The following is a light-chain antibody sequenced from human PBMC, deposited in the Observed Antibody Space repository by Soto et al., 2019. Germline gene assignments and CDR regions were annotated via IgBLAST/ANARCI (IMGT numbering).Light chain of an antibody. V-gene: IGLV2-23*02. Sequence: QSVLTQPASVSGSPGQSITISCTGTSSDVGSYNLVSWCQQHPGKAPKLMIYEVSKRPSGVSNRFSGSKSANTASLTISGLQADDEADYYCCSYGGRSTYVFGTGTKLTVL. CDR2: EVS. J-gene: IGLJ1*01. CDR1: SSDVGSYNL. CDR3: CSYGGRSTYV.